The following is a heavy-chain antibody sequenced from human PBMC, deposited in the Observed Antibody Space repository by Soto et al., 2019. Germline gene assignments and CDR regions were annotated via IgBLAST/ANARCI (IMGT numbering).Heavy chain of an antibody. CDR1: GGSMRNYY. Sequence: PSETLSLTCSVSGGSMRNYYWNWIRQPPGRGLEWIGYVYHSGSTNYNPSLKSRVSISVDVSRNHFSLTLHSVTAADTAVYFCTSSYSTSSPPDYWGQGTLVTVSS. D-gene: IGHD6-6*01. J-gene: IGHJ4*02. V-gene: IGHV4-59*01. CDR3: TSSYSTSSPPDY. CDR2: VYHSGST.